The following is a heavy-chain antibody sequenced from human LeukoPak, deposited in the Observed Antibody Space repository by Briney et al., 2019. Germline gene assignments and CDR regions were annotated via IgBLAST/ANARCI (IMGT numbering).Heavy chain of an antibody. CDR3: ASLHHAGVTTSRVYPDY. CDR2: IYYSGST. J-gene: IGHJ4*02. D-gene: IGHD4-17*01. Sequence: PSETLSLTCTVSGGSISSSSYYWGWIRQPPGKGLEWIGSIYYSGSTYYNPSLKSRVTISVDTSKNQFSLKLSSVTAADTDVYYCASLHHAGVTTSRVYPDYWGQGTLVTVSS. CDR1: GGSISSSSYY. V-gene: IGHV4-39*01.